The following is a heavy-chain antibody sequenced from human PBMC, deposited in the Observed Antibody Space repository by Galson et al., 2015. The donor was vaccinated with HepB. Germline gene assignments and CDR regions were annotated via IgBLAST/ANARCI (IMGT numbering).Heavy chain of an antibody. CDR1: GFTFSSYS. Sequence: SLRLSCAASGFTFSSYSMNWVRQAPGKGLEWVSSISSSSSYIYYADSVKGRFTISRDNAKNSLYLQMNSLRAEDTAVYYCARDSYYGSGDPDYWGQGTLVTVSS. CDR3: ARDSYYGSGDPDY. D-gene: IGHD3-10*01. V-gene: IGHV3-21*01. J-gene: IGHJ4*02. CDR2: ISSSSSYI.